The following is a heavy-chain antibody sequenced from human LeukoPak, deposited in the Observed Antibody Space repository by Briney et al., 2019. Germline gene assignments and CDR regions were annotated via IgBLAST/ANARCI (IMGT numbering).Heavy chain of an antibody. D-gene: IGHD1-14*01. J-gene: IGHJ4*02. V-gene: IGHV4-34*01. Sequence: PSETLSLTCAAYGGSFSGYYWSWIRQPPGKGLEWIGEINHSGSTNYNPSLKSRVTISVDTSKNQFSLKLSSVTAADTAVYYCARRKTSAFDYWGQGTLVTVSS. CDR2: INHSGST. CDR3: ARRKTSAFDY. CDR1: GGSFSGYY.